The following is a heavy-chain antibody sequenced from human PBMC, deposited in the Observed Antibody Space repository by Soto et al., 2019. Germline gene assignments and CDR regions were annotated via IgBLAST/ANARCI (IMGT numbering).Heavy chain of an antibody. Sequence: PSETLSLTCAVSGYSISSGYYWGWIRQPPGKGLEWIGSIYHSGSTYYNPSLKSRVTISVDTSKNQFSLKLSSVTAEDTAVYYCAKGHGYGFDYWGQGTLVTVSS. CDR2: IYHSGST. CDR3: AKGHGYGFDY. J-gene: IGHJ4*02. CDR1: GYSISSGYY. V-gene: IGHV4-38-2*01. D-gene: IGHD5-18*01.